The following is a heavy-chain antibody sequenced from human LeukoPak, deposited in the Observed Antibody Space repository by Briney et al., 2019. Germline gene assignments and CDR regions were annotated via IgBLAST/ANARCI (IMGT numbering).Heavy chain of an antibody. CDR3: ARRGYSSGVY. Sequence: SETLSLTCTVSGGSISSSSYYWGWIRQPPGKGLEWIGSIYYSGSTYYNPSLKSRVTISVDTSKNQFSLKLSSVTAANTAVYYCARRGYSSGVYWGQGTLVTVSS. CDR1: GGSISSSSYY. D-gene: IGHD6-19*01. CDR2: IYYSGST. J-gene: IGHJ4*02. V-gene: IGHV4-39*01.